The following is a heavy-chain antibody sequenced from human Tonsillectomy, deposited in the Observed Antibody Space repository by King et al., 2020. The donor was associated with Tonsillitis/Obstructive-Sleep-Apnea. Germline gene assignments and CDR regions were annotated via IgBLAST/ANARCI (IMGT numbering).Heavy chain of an antibody. D-gene: IGHD5-18*01. J-gene: IGHJ4*02. V-gene: IGHV4-39*01. CDR3: ARKFGYSQGHYFYFDY. CDR1: GGSISSTNYY. CDR2: IYYSGRT. Sequence: QLQESGPGLVKPSETLSLTCSVSGGSISSTNYYWGWIRQPPGKGLEWIGSIYYSGRTYYNPSLKSRVTISVDTSKNQFSLKLTSVTAADTAVYYCARKFGYSQGHYFYFDYWGQGTLVTVSS.